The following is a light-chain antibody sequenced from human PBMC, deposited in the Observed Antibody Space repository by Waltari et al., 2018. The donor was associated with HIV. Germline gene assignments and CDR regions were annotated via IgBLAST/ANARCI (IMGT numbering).Light chain of an antibody. CDR1: GSDISTYDF. J-gene: IGLJ3*02. CDR3: SSYTSPNSLL. Sequence: QSALTQPASLSGFPGQSITISCTGRGSDISTYDFVSWYRQDPGTAPQLVMYSVNTRPSYISPRFCGSKTGNTASLRISGLQFEDEADYYCSSYTSPNSLLFGGGTKVTV. CDR2: SVN. V-gene: IGLV2-14*01.